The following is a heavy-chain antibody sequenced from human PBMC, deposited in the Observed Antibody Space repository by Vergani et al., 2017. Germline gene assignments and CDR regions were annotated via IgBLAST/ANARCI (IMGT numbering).Heavy chain of an antibody. J-gene: IGHJ5*02. Sequence: QVRLQESGPGLVKPSETPSLTCSVSGGSMSGYYWSWIRQPPGKELEWIGYMYHSGITNYNPSLETRVTISGDTSKNQFSLKLNSVTAADTAVYYCGRGADFYGLGSRLLDLWGQGILVTVSS. CDR3: GRGADFYGLGSRLLDL. V-gene: IGHV4-59*01. CDR2: MYHSGIT. CDR1: GGSMSGYY. D-gene: IGHD3-10*01.